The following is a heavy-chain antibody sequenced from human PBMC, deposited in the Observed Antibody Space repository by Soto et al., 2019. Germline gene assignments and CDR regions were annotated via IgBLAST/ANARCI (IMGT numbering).Heavy chain of an antibody. Sequence: SETLSLTCTVSGGSISSYYWSWIRQPPGKGLEWIGYIYYSGSTNYNPSLKSRVTISVDTSKNQFSLKLSSVTAADTAVYYCARAMVRGVYFDYWGQGTLVTVSS. V-gene: IGHV4-59*12. J-gene: IGHJ4*02. CDR1: GGSISSYY. D-gene: IGHD3-10*01. CDR2: IYYSGST. CDR3: ARAMVRGVYFDY.